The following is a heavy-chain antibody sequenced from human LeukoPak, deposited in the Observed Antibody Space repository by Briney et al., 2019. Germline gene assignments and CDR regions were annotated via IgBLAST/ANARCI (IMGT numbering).Heavy chain of an antibody. Sequence: ASVKVSCKASGYTFTSYAMHWVRQAPGQRLEWMGWSNAGNGNTKYSQEFQGRVTITRDTSASTAYMELSSLRSEDMAVYYCASGGYYDSSGYYPIDYWGQGTLVTVSS. D-gene: IGHD3-22*01. CDR3: ASGGYYDSSGYYPIDY. CDR1: GYTFTSYA. J-gene: IGHJ4*02. CDR2: SNAGNGNT. V-gene: IGHV1-3*02.